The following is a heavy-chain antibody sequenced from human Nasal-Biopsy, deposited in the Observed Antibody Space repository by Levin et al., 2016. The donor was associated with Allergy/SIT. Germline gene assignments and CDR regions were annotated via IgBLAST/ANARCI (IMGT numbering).Heavy chain of an antibody. D-gene: IGHD3/OR15-3a*01. Sequence: ASVKVSCKASGYPFTTHGITWVRQAPGQGLEWMGWISAHNGMRPAPTKFQGRVTMTIDTSTGTAYMELRSLRSDDTAVYYCARAGLSRTSFYMDVWGEGTMVAVSS. J-gene: IGHJ6*03. CDR1: GYPFTTHG. CDR2: ISAHNGMR. V-gene: IGHV1-18*01. CDR3: ARAGLSRTSFYMDV.